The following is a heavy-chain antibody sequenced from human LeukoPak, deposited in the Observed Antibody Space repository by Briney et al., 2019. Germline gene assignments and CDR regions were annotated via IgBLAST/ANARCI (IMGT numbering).Heavy chain of an antibody. D-gene: IGHD5-18*01. CDR3: AREGGYSYGDAPLHFDY. CDR1: GGSISSGSYY. Sequence: PSQTLSLTCTVSGGSISSGSYYWSWIRQPAGKGLERIGRIYTSGNTNYNPSLKSRVTISVDTSKNQFSLKLSSVTAADTAVYYCAREGGYSYGDAPLHFDYWGQGTLVTVSS. CDR2: IYTSGNT. J-gene: IGHJ4*02. V-gene: IGHV4-61*02.